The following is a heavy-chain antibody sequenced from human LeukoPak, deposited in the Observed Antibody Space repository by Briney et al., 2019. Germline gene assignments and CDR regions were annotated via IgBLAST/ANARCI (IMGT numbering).Heavy chain of an antibody. CDR1: GFIFSNYA. D-gene: IGHD6-25*01. Sequence: GGSLRLSCAASGFIFSNYAMSWVRQAPGKGLEWVSAIDSTGAYTWYADSVKGRFAISKDSSKTTLYLQMNGLRAEDAAVYFCAKGSAAGRPYYFDYWGQGTLVTVSS. CDR2: IDSTGAYT. V-gene: IGHV3-23*01. J-gene: IGHJ4*02. CDR3: AKGSAAGRPYYFDY.